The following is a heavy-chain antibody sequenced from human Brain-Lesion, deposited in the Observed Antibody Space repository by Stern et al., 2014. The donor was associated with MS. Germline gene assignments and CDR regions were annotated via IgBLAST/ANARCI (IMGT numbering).Heavy chain of an antibody. CDR1: GDSISRDHYF. Sequence: QVQLLESGPGLVKPSQTLSVTCTLPGDSISRDHYFSSWLRQAAGKRLEWIGRIHASGGSFYNPSLKSRVTISVDPSKPQFSLKLNSVTAEDTAVYYCARASAPLYSGNWFDSWGQGTLVSVSS. J-gene: IGHJ5*01. CDR2: IHASGGS. D-gene: IGHD5-18*01. V-gene: IGHV4-61*02. CDR3: ARASAPLYSGNWFDS.